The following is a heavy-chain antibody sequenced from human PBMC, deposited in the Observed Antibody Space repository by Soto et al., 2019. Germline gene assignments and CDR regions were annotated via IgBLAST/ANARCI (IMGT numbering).Heavy chain of an antibody. J-gene: IGHJ5*02. CDR3: AKFYGGNSAHTYTIDP. CDR2: ISTSGGST. D-gene: IGHD2-21*02. V-gene: IGHV3-23*01. CDR1: GFTFSSYA. Sequence: EVQLLESGGGLVQPGGSLRLFCAASGFTFSSYAMSWVRQAPGKGLEWVSTISTSGGSTHYADSVKGRFTISRDNSKNTLYLQMNSLRAEDTAIYYCAKFYGGNSAHTYTIDPWGQGTLVTVSS.